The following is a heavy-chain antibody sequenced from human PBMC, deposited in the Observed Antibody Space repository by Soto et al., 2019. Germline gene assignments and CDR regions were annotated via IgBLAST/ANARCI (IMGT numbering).Heavy chain of an antibody. CDR1: GGTFSSYA. CDR3: ASPRVRGVIIPHCCRDV. V-gene: IGHV1-69*06. Sequence: GASVKVSCKASGGTFSSYAISWVRQAPGQGLEWMAGIIPIFGTANSAQKFQARVTITAYKSTSTAYMQLSSLRSQDTAVYYCASPRVRGVIIPHCCRDVWGQGTTVAVAS. D-gene: IGHD3-10*01. CDR2: IIPIFGTA. J-gene: IGHJ6*02.